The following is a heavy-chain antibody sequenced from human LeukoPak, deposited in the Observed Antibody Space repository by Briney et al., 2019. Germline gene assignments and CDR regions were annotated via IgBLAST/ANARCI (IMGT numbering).Heavy chain of an antibody. CDR3: ASGSDSSY. CDR1: GITVSNNY. V-gene: IGHV3-66*02. CDR2: IHIDGTT. Sequence: GGSLRPSCAASGITVSNNYMNWVRQAPGKGLEWVSVIHIDGTTYYADSVKGRFTISRDNSKNTAYLKINSLRPEDTALYYCASGSDSSYWGQGTLVTVSS. D-gene: IGHD6-19*01. J-gene: IGHJ4*02.